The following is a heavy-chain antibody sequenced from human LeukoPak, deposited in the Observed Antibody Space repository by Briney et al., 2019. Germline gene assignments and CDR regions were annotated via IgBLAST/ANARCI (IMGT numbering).Heavy chain of an antibody. J-gene: IGHJ4*02. Sequence: GGSLRLSCAASGFTFSSYNMNWVRQAPGKGLEWLSYISSSGSTIYYADSVKGRFTISRDNAKNSLYLQMNSLRAEDTALYYCAKGSDQLPYYFDYWGQGTLVTVSS. CDR2: ISSSGSTI. D-gene: IGHD2-2*01. V-gene: IGHV3-48*03. CDR3: AKGSDQLPYYFDY. CDR1: GFTFSSYN.